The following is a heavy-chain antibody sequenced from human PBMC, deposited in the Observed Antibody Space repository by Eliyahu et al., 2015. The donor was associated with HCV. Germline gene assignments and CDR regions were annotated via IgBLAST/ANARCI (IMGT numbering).Heavy chain of an antibody. V-gene: IGHV1-18*01. CDR3: AREKSGWGLDYYYGMDV. Sequence: QFQLVQSGAEVKKPGAAVKVSCKASGYTFTSYGIIXVRQAPGQGLEWMGWISAYNGNTNYAQKLQGRVTMTTDTSTSTAYMELRSLRSDDTAVYYCAREKSGWGLDYYYGMDVWGKGTTVTVSS. CDR1: GYTFTSYG. J-gene: IGHJ6*04. D-gene: IGHD3-16*01. CDR2: ISAYNGNT.